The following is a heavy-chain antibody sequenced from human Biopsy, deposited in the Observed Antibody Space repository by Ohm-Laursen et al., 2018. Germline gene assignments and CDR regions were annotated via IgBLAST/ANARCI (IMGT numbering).Heavy chain of an antibody. V-gene: IGHV1-69*06. J-gene: IGHJ1*01. D-gene: IGHD3-9*01. CDR2: NIPILGTG. CDR3: ATKLTGYFHH. CDR1: GGTFSNYG. Sequence: SSVKVSCKALGGTFSNYGVNWVRQAPGQGLEWLGGNIPILGTGNYAQKFQDRVTVAADTSTSTATMELSSLRSDDTAVYYCATKLTGYFHHWGQGTLVIVSS.